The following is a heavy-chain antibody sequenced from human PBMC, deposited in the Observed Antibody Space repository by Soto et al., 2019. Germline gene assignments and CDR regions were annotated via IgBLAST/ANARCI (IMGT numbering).Heavy chain of an antibody. D-gene: IGHD2-15*01. CDR2: ISAYNGNT. J-gene: IGHJ6*02. Sequence: ASVKVSCKASGYTFTSYGISWVRQAPGQGLEWMGWISAYNGNTNYAQKLQGRVTMTTDTSTSTAYMELRSLSSDDTAVYYCARDPLGYCSGGSCYGPHGMDVWGQGTTVTVSS. CDR3: ARDPLGYCSGGSCYGPHGMDV. V-gene: IGHV1-18*04. CDR1: GYTFTSYG.